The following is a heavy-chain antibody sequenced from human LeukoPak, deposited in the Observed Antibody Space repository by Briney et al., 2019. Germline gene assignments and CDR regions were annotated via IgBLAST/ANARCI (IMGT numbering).Heavy chain of an antibody. CDR1: GGSISSYY. J-gene: IGHJ4*02. CDR3: ARGSTWYQTNFDY. CDR2: IYYSGST. Sequence: SETLSLTCTVSGGSISSYYWSWIRQPPGKGLEWIGYIYYSGSTNYNPSLKSRVTISVDTSKNQFSLKLSSVTAADTAVYYCARGSTWYQTNFDYWGQGTLVTVSS. D-gene: IGHD6-13*01. V-gene: IGHV4-59*12.